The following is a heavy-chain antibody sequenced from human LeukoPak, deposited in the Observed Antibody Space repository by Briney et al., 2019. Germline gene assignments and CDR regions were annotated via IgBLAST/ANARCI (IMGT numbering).Heavy chain of an antibody. J-gene: IGHJ4*02. D-gene: IGHD2-15*01. Sequence: PGGSLRLSCVVSGVTFSSHWMSWVSQAPGKGLEWVSAISNNGGYTYYADSVQGRFTISRDNSKSTLCLQMNSLRAEDTAVYYCAKQLGYCSDGSCYFPYWGQGTLVTVSS. V-gene: IGHV3-23*01. CDR2: ISNNGGYT. CDR1: GVTFSSHW. CDR3: AKQLGYCSDGSCYFPY.